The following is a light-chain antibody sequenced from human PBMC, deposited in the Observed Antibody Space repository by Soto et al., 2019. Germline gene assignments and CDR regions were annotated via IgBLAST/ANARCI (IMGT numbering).Light chain of an antibody. V-gene: IGLV2-14*03. J-gene: IGLJ1*01. CDR2: DVN. CDR1: SSDVGGYNF. Sequence: QSALTQPASVSGSPGPSITISCTGTSSDVGGYNFISSYQQHPGKLPKLMIFDVNRRPSGVSDRFSGSKSGNTASLTISGLQAEAEGDYSCCSYTSSSTHVFGSGTQLTVL. CDR3: CSYTSSSTHV.